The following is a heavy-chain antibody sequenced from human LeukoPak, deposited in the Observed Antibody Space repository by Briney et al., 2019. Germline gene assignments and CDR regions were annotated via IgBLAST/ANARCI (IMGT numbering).Heavy chain of an antibody. CDR1: GFTLSSYW. CDR3: ARKPLSGGYGGTIDY. V-gene: IGHV3-74*01. J-gene: IGHJ4*02. D-gene: IGHD5-12*01. Sequence: PGGSLRLSCATSGFTLSSYWMHWVRQVPGKGLEWLSRINNDGVSTSYADSVKGRFIISRDNAKNTLYLRMNSLRAEDTAIYYCARKPLSGGYGGTIDYWGQGTLVTVSS. CDR2: INNDGVST.